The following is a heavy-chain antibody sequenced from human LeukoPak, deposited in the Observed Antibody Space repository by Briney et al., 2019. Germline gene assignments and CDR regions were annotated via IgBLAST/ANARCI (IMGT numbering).Heavy chain of an antibody. J-gene: IGHJ5*02. V-gene: IGHV1-46*01. CDR2: INPSGGST. Sequence: ASVKVSCKASRHTFTSYYMHWVRQAPGQGLEWMGIINPSGGSTSYAQKFQGRVTMTRDMSTSTVYMELSGLRSEDTAVYYCARDHYDSSGYYYPTPFDPWGQGTLVTVSS. CDR3: ARDHYDSSGYYYPTPFDP. D-gene: IGHD3-22*01. CDR1: RHTFTSYY.